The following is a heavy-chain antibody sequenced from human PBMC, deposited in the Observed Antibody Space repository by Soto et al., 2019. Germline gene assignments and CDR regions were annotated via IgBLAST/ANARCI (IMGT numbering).Heavy chain of an antibody. D-gene: IGHD5-18*01. CDR3: ARGNTAMEESWFDP. Sequence: GASVKVSFKASGYTFTRYGISWVRQAPGQGLEWMGWISAYNGNTNYAQKLQGRVTMTTDTSTSTAYMELRSLRSDDTAVYYCARGNTAMEESWFDPWGQGTLVTVSS. CDR2: ISAYNGNT. CDR1: GYTFTRYG. V-gene: IGHV1-18*04. J-gene: IGHJ5*02.